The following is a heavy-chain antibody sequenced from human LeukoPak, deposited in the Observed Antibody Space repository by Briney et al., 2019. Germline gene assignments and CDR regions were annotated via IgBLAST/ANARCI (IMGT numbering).Heavy chain of an antibody. CDR1: GFTFSSYG. CDR2: IWYDGSNK. J-gene: IGHJ4*02. CDR3: ARAPPYDSSGYYS. D-gene: IGHD3-22*01. V-gene: IGHV3-33*01. Sequence: GGSLRLSCAASGFTFSSYGMHWVRQAPGKGLEWVAVIWYDGSNKYYADSVKGRFTIPRDNSKNTLYLQMNSLRAEDTAVYYCARAPPYDSSGYYSWGQGTLVTVSS.